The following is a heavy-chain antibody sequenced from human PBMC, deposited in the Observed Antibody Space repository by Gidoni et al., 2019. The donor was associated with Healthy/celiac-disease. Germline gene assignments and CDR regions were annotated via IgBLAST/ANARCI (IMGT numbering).Heavy chain of an antibody. V-gene: IGHV5-51*01. CDR2: IYPGDSDT. Sequence: EVQLVQSGAEVKKPGESLKISCKGSGYSFTSYWIGWVRQMPGKGLEWMGIIYPGDSDTRYSPSFQGQVTISADKSISTAYLQWSNLKASDTAMYYCACSPGIAVAGWYWFDPWGQGTLVTVSS. D-gene: IGHD6-19*01. J-gene: IGHJ5*02. CDR1: GYSFTSYW. CDR3: ACSPGIAVAGWYWFDP.